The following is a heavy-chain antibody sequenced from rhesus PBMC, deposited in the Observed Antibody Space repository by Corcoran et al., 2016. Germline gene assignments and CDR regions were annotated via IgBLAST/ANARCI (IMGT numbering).Heavy chain of an antibody. CDR1: GASLRRIC. J-gene: IGHJ4*01. CDR3: ARGQAATPFDY. D-gene: IGHD4-29*01. Sequence: VQLQESGPGLVTPPETLSLTCTVSGASLRRICLARIRQDPGKGLEWTGAINGNSGSTNYNPPLNSRVIISNDASKNQLSLMLSSVTAADTAMYHCARGQAATPFDYWGQGVLVTVSS. V-gene: IGHV4-80*01. CDR2: INGNSGST.